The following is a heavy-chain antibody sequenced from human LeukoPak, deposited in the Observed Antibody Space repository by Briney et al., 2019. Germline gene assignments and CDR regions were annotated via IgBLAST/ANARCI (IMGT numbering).Heavy chain of an antibody. Sequence: GSLRLSCAASGFTFSSYWMSWVRQAPGKGLEWIGEINHSGSTNYNPSLKSRVTISVDTSKNQFSLKLSSVTAADTAVYYCVGAIQLWLNFDYWGQGTLVTVSS. J-gene: IGHJ4*02. V-gene: IGHV4-34*08. CDR1: GFTFSSYW. D-gene: IGHD5-18*01. CDR3: VGAIQLWLNFDY. CDR2: INHSGST.